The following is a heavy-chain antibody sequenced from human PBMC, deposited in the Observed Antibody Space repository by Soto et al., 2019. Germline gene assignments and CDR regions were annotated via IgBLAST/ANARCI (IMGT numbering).Heavy chain of an antibody. CDR1: GFTFSDYY. Sequence: QVQLVESGGGLVKPGGSLRLSCAASGFTFSDYYMSWIRQAPGKGLEWVSYISSSGSTIYYADSVKGRFTISRDNAQHSLYLQMNSLRAEDTAVYYCARDKGYSHYYYYYGMDVWGQGTTVTVSS. V-gene: IGHV3-11*01. D-gene: IGHD2-15*01. CDR3: ARDKGYSHYYYYYGMDV. J-gene: IGHJ6*02. CDR2: ISSSGSTI.